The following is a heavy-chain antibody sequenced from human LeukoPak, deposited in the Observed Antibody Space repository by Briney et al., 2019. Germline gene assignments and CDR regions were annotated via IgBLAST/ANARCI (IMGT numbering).Heavy chain of an antibody. Sequence: SGGSLRLSCEASGFTFSSYWMNWVRQAPGKGLEWVANIKQDGSEKYYVDSVKGRFTISRDNAKNSLYLQINSLRAEDTAVYYCASQGGSGWYWGQGTLVTVSS. CDR3: ASQGGSGWY. CDR2: IKQDGSEK. V-gene: IGHV3-7*03. J-gene: IGHJ4*02. CDR1: GFTFSSYW. D-gene: IGHD6-19*01.